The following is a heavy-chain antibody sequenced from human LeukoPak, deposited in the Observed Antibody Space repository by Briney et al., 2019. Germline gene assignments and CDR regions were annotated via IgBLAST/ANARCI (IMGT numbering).Heavy chain of an antibody. Sequence: GGSLRLSCAASGFTFSSYSMNWARQAPGKGLEWVSSISSSSSHIYYADTVKGRFTISRDNAKNSLYLQMNSLRAEDTAVYYCARGPNYYDSSGRDWYFDLWGRGTLVTVSS. V-gene: IGHV3-21*01. D-gene: IGHD3-22*01. J-gene: IGHJ2*01. CDR2: ISSSSSHI. CDR1: GFTFSSYS. CDR3: ARGPNYYDSSGRDWYFDL.